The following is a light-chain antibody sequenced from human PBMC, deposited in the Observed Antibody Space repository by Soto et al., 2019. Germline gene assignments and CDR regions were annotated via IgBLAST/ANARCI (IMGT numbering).Light chain of an antibody. CDR3: QSYNSSLSGYV. CDR1: SSNIGAGYD. Sequence: QSALTQPPSVSGAPGQRVTISCTGSSSNIGAGYDVHWYQQLPGTAPTLLISGNNNRPSGVPDRLSGSKSGTSASLAITGLRAEDEADYFCQSYNSSLSGYVFGTGTKVPVL. J-gene: IGLJ1*01. CDR2: GNN. V-gene: IGLV1-40*01.